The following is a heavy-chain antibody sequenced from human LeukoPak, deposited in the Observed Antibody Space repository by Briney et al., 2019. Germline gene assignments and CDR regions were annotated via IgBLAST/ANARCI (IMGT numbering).Heavy chain of an antibody. J-gene: IGHJ4*02. V-gene: IGHV1-3*04. Sequence: ASVKVSCKASGYTFTGFTIHWVRQAPGQRLEWMGWINTGNGNTKYSQKFQGRVTITRDTTASTAYMGLSSLRSEDTAVYYCASPRRGYSGFLDYWGQGTLVTVST. CDR1: GYTFTGFT. CDR2: INTGNGNT. D-gene: IGHD5-12*01. CDR3: ASPRRGYSGFLDY.